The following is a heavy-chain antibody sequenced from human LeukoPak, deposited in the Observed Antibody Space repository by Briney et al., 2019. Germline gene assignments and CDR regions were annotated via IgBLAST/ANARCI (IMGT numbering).Heavy chain of an antibody. Sequence: PGGSLRLSCAASGFTFSSYWMHWVRQAPGKGLVWVSRINSDGSSTSYADSVKGRFTISRDNAKNTLYPQMNSLRAEDTAVYYCARGGGVGALGYWGRGTLVTVSS. D-gene: IGHD1-26*01. CDR1: GFTFSSYW. J-gene: IGHJ4*02. CDR3: ARGGGVGALGY. CDR2: INSDGSST. V-gene: IGHV3-74*01.